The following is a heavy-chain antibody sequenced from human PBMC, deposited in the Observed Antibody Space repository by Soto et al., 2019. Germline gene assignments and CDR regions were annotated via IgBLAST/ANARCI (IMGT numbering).Heavy chain of an antibody. Sequence: GGSLRLSCAASGFTFSSYGMHWVRQAPGKGLEWVAVISYDGSNKYYADSVKGRFTISRDNSKNTLYLQMNSLRAEDTAVYYCAKTPDPGEQLASFFDYWGQGTLVTVSS. J-gene: IGHJ4*02. D-gene: IGHD6-13*01. CDR2: ISYDGSNK. V-gene: IGHV3-30*18. CDR1: GFTFSSYG. CDR3: AKTPDPGEQLASFFDY.